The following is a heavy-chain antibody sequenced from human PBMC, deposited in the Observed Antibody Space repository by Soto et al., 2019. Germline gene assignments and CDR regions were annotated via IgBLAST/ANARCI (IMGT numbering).Heavy chain of an antibody. CDR3: ARDGLSAVAGTNFQH. CDR1: GFTFSSYS. V-gene: IGHV3-21*01. D-gene: IGHD6-19*01. Sequence: PGGSLRLSCAASGFTFSSYSMNWVRQAPGKGLEWVSSISSSSSYIYYADSVKGRFTISRDNAKSSLYLQMNSLRAEDTAVYYCARDGLSAVAGTNFQHWGQGTLVTVSS. CDR2: ISSSSSYI. J-gene: IGHJ1*01.